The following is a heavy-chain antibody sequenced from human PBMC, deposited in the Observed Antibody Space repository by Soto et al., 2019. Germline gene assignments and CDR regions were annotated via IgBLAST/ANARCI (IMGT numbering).Heavy chain of an antibody. D-gene: IGHD3-9*01. CDR1: GYTFTGYY. Sequence: ASVKVSCKASGYTFTGYYMHWVRQAPGQGLEWMGWINPNSGGTNYAQKFQGRVTMTRDTSISTAYMELSRLRSDDTAVYYCARVPYFDWLTPNYYYYGMDVWGQGTTVTVSS. CDR3: ARVPYFDWLTPNYYYYGMDV. V-gene: IGHV1-2*02. J-gene: IGHJ6*02. CDR2: INPNSGGT.